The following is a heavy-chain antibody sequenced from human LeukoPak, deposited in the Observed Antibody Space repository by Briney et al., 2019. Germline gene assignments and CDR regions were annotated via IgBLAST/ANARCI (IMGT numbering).Heavy chain of an antibody. CDR2: INQDGSKK. V-gene: IGHV3-7*04. D-gene: IGHD6-13*01. CDR3: ARAVAAADSY. Sequence: GGSLRLSCTASGFTVSTYWMSWVRQAPGKGLEWVANINQDGSKKYYVDSVKGRFTISRDNVKNSVYLQMNSLRAEDTAVYSCARAVAAADSYWGRGTLVTVSS. J-gene: IGHJ4*02. CDR1: GFTVSTYW.